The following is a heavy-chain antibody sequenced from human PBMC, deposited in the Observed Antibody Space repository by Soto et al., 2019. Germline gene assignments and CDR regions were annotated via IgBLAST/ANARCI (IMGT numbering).Heavy chain of an antibody. Sequence: QVQLVESGGDLVKPGGSLRLSCATSGFTFSDYYMSWIRQTPGKGLEWLSYITQSGHAAEYADSVRGRFTISRDNDKNSLDLQMNSLRVDDTGVYYCARAIRGYGAYGGYLGQGTLVTVSS. V-gene: IGHV3-11*04. CDR2: ITQSGHAA. D-gene: IGHD2-21*01. J-gene: IGHJ4*02. CDR3: ARAIRGYGAYGGY. CDR1: GFTFSDYY.